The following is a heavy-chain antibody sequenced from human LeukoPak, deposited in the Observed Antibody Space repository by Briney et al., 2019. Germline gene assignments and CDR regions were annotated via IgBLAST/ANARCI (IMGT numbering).Heavy chain of an antibody. CDR2: IYYSGST. J-gene: IGHJ4*02. CDR1: GGSISSGDYF. D-gene: IGHD5-12*01. V-gene: IGHV4-30-4*01. CDR3: AREQTVGTNFFDY. Sequence: SETLSLTCTVSGGSISSGDYFWSWIRQPPGKGLEWIGYIYYSGSTYYNPSLKSRVTISVDTSKNQFSLKLNSLTPDDTAVYFCAREQTVGTNFFDYWGQGTLVTVSS.